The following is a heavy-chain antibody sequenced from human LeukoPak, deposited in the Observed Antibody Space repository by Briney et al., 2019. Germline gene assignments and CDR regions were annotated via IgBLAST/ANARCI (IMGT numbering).Heavy chain of an antibody. CDR3: ARLMTTVTTPFDF. Sequence: GXSLKISCKGSGYSFTSYWIGWVRQMPGKGLEGMGIIYPGDSDNRYSPSFQGQVTISDDKSISTAYLQWSSLKASDTAMYYCARLMTTVTTPFDFWGQGTLVTVSS. D-gene: IGHD4-17*01. V-gene: IGHV5-51*01. J-gene: IGHJ4*02. CDR1: GYSFTSYW. CDR2: IYPGDSDN.